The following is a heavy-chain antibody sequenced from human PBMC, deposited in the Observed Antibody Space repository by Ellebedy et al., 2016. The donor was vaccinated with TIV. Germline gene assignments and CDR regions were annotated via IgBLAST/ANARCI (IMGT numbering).Heavy chain of an antibody. V-gene: IGHV3-7*01. Sequence: GGSLRLSCAASGLTFSNFWMIWVRQAPGKGLEWVANINQDGSAGYYVDSVKGRFTISRDNAKNSLYLQMKSLRAEDTALYYCAGSGALGTKAFDYWGQGTLVTVSS. CDR3: AGSGALGTKAFDY. D-gene: IGHD2-2*01. CDR1: GLTFSNFW. J-gene: IGHJ4*02. CDR2: INQDGSAG.